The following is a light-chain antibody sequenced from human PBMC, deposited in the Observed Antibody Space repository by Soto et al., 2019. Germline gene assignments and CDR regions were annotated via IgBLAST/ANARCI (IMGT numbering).Light chain of an antibody. J-gene: IGKJ4*01. CDR3: QQFNGFPLT. V-gene: IGKV1-13*02. Sequence: IQLTQSPSSLSASVGDRVTITCRAGQDIGSALAWYQQRPGKAPKLLLYDASNLEAGVPSRFSGSGSGTDFTLTITSLRPEDFATYYWQQFNGFPLTFGGGTKVQSK. CDR1: QDIGSA. CDR2: DAS.